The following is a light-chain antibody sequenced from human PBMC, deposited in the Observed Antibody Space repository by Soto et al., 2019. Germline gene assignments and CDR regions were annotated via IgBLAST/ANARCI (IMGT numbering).Light chain of an antibody. CDR2: AAS. V-gene: IGKV1-27*01. Sequence: DIQMTQSPSSLSASVGDRVTITCRASQDISNYLAWFQQKPGKVPKLLIYAASTLQSGVPSRFSGSGSGTDFTLTISSLQPEDVGTFYCQQYNSAPRTFGQGTKVEIK. CDR1: QDISNY. J-gene: IGKJ1*01. CDR3: QQYNSAPRT.